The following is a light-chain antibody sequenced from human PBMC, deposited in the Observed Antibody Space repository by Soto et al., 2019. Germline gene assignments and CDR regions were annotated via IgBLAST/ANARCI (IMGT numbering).Light chain of an antibody. CDR3: QQYSNWPPVT. Sequence: DIVMIQSPDSLAVSLGERATINCKSSQSVLYSSNNKNYLAWYQQKPGQPPKALIYWASTRESGVPDRFSGSGSGTDFTLTISSLQAEDVAVYYCQQYSNWPPVTFGGGTKVEIK. CDR1: QSVLYSSNNKNY. CDR2: WAS. J-gene: IGKJ4*01. V-gene: IGKV4-1*01.